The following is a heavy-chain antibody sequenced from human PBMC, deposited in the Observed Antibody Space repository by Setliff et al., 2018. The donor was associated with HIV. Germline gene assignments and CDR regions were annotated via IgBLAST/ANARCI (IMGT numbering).Heavy chain of an antibody. CDR1: GGSISSGSYY. CDR2: IYTSGST. D-gene: IGHD3-16*01. J-gene: IGHJ2*01. V-gene: IGHV4-61*02. Sequence: SETLSLTCTVSGGSISSGSYYWSWIRQPAGKGLEWIGRIYTSGSTNYNTSLKSRVAISVDTSKNQFSLKLSSVTAADTAVYYCARAGGGGRWLHLSYWYFDLWGRGTLVTVSS. CDR3: ARAGGGGRWLHLSYWYFDL.